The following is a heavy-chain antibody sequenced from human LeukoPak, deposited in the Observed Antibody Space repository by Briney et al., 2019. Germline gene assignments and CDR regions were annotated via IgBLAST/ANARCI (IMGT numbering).Heavy chain of an antibody. CDR3: AGPSWDY. Sequence: ASVTVSFKASSYTFTNYGISWVRQAPGQGLEWMGWISAYNGNTNYAQKLQGRVTMTTDTSTSTAYMELRSLRSDDTAVYYCAGPSWDYWGQGTLVTVSS. J-gene: IGHJ4*02. V-gene: IGHV1-18*01. CDR1: SYTFTNYG. CDR2: ISAYNGNT.